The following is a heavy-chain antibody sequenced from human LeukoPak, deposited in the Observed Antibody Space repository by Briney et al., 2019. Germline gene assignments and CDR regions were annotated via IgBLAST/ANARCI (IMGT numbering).Heavy chain of an antibody. CDR2: INPNSGGT. D-gene: IGHD3-22*01. J-gene: IGHJ4*02. CDR1: GYTFTGYY. CDR3: ARIKYYYDSSGYSTYFDC. V-gene: IGHV1-2*06. Sequence: ASVKVSCKASGYTFTGYYMHWVRQAPGQGLEWMGRINPNSGGTNYAQKFQGRVTMTRDTSISTAYMELSRLRSDDTAVYYCARIKYYYDSSGYSTYFDCWGQGTLVTVSS.